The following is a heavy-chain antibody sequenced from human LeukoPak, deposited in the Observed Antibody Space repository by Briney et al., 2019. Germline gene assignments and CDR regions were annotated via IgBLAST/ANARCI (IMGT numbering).Heavy chain of an antibody. Sequence: ASVKVSCKAPGYTFTSYDINWVRQAPGQGLEWMGWISAYNGNTNYAQKLQGRVTMTTDTSTSTAYMELRSLRSDDTAVYYCARSSITVEDYWGQGTLVTVSS. CDR3: ARSSITVEDY. V-gene: IGHV1-18*01. CDR2: ISAYNGNT. D-gene: IGHD4-23*01. J-gene: IGHJ4*02. CDR1: GYTFTSYD.